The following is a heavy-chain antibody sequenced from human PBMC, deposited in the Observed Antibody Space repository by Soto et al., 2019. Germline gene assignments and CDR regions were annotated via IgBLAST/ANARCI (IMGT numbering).Heavy chain of an antibody. J-gene: IGHJ6*02. CDR3: ARDPRAYYDFWSGTIGEMDV. D-gene: IGHD3-3*01. CDR2: IKQDGSEK. V-gene: IGHV3-7*03. Sequence: PGGSLRLSCAASGFTFSSYWMSWVRQAPGKGLEWVANIKQDGSEKYYVDSVKGRFTISRDNAKNSLYLQMNSLRAEDTAVYYCARDPRAYYDFWSGTIGEMDVWGQGTTVTVSS. CDR1: GFTFSSYW.